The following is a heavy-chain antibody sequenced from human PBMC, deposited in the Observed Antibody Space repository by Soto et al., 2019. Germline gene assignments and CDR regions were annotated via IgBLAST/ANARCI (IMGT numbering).Heavy chain of an antibody. CDR3: TTDSTVTTVLC. J-gene: IGHJ4*02. CDR1: GFTFSNAW. D-gene: IGHD4-17*01. Sequence: EVQLVESGGGLVKPGGSLRLSCAASGFTFSNAWMSWVRQAPGKGLEWVGRIKSKTDGGTTDYAAPVKGRFTISRDDSKNTLYLQMNSLKTEDPAVYYCTTDSTVTTVLCWGQGTLVTVSS. V-gene: IGHV3-15*01. CDR2: IKSKTDGGTT.